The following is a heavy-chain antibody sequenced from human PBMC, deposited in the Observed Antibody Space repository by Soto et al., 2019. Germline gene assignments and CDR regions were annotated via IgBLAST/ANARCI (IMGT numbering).Heavy chain of an antibody. CDR3: ARDGCSGGSCYSLSGMDA. CDR1: GYTFTGYY. D-gene: IGHD2-15*01. V-gene: IGHV1-2*02. Sequence: ASVKVSCKASGYTFTGYYMHWVRQAPGQGLEWMGWINPNSGGTNYAQKFQGRVTMTRDTSISTAYMELSRLRSDDTAVYYCARDGCSGGSCYSLSGMDAWGQGTTVTVSS. J-gene: IGHJ6*02. CDR2: INPNSGGT.